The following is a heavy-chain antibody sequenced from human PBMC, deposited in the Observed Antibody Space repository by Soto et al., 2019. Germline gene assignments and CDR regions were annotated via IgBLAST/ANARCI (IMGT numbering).Heavy chain of an antibody. CDR3: AKNGQPPYYYYGLDV. J-gene: IGHJ6*02. Sequence: ASVKVSCTASGYTFTIYGISWVRQAPGQGLEWMGWISGYNGDTNYAQKFQGRVSMTIDTSTTTAYMELRSLTSDDTAVYYCAKNGQPPYYYYGLDVWGQGTKVTVSS. CDR2: ISGYNGDT. CDR1: GYTFTIYG. D-gene: IGHD2-8*01. V-gene: IGHV1-18*01.